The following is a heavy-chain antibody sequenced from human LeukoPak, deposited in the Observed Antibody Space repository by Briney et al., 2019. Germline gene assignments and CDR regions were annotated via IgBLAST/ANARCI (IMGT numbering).Heavy chain of an antibody. D-gene: IGHD2-21*01. CDR3: ARSDCGGECYSIAYYFDY. CDR2: IYYSGST. CDR1: GGSISSGGYY. Sequence: SETLSLTCTVSGGSISSGGYYWSWIRQHPGKGLEWIGYIYYSGSTYYNPSLKSRVTISVDTSKNQFSLKLSSVTAADTAVYYCARSDCGGECYSIAYYFDYWGQGTLVTVSS. J-gene: IGHJ4*02. V-gene: IGHV4-31*03.